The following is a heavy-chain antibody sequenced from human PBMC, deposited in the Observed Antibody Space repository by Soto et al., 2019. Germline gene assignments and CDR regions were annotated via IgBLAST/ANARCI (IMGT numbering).Heavy chain of an antibody. CDR3: AGLRKYGGHYDYYYGMDV. J-gene: IGHJ6*02. Sequence: SATLSLTCTVSGGSISSYYWSWIRQPPGKGLEWIGYIYYSGSTNYNPSLKSRVTISVETSKNQFSLKLSSVTAADTAVYYCAGLRKYGGHYDYYYGMDVWGQGTTVTVSS. CDR1: GGSISSYY. CDR2: IYYSGST. V-gene: IGHV4-59*01. D-gene: IGHD5-12*01.